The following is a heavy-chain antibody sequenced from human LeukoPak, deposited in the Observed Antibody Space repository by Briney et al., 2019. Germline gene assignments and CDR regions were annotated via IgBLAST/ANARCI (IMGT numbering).Heavy chain of an antibody. Sequence: GGTLRLSCAVSGVTFSNFGVHWGRRAPGPGVGWGGLMYVDGSLRRYADSVQGRFTISRDNANNRVYSQRNSLRGAAPAGLYCARVYEANGYLYWGDGRLVTASS. D-gene: IGHD2-8*01. CDR1: GVTFSNFG. CDR3: ARVYEANGYLY. J-gene: IGHJ4*01. V-gene: IGHV3-74*01. CDR2: MYVDGSLR.